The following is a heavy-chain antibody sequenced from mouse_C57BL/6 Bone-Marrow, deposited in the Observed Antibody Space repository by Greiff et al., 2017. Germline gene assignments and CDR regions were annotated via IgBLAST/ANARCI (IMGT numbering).Heavy chain of an antibody. CDR3: ARSLYYDDGAWFAY. Sequence: QVQLQQSGAELVKPGASVKISCKASGYAFSSYWMNWVKQRPGKGLEWIGQIYPGDGDTNYNGKFKGKATLTADKSSSTAYMQLSSLTSEDSAVYFCARSLYYDDGAWFAYWGQGTLVTVSA. J-gene: IGHJ3*01. D-gene: IGHD2-4*01. CDR2: IYPGDGDT. CDR1: GYAFSSYW. V-gene: IGHV1-80*01.